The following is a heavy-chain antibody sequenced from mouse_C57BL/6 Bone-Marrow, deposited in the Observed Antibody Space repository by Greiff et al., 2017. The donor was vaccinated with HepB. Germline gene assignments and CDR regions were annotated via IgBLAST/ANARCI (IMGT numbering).Heavy chain of an antibody. D-gene: IGHD1-1*01. CDR2: ISNGGGST. CDR3: ARQSSYYGGSRWFAY. V-gene: IGHV5-12*01. Sequence: EVKLVESGGGLVQPGGSLKLSCAASGFTFSDYYMYWVRQTPEKRLEWVAYISNGGGSTYYQDTLKGRFTIARDNAKNTLYLQMSRLKSEDTAMYDCARQSSYYGGSRWFAYWGQRTLVTVSA. J-gene: IGHJ3*01. CDR1: GFTFSDYY.